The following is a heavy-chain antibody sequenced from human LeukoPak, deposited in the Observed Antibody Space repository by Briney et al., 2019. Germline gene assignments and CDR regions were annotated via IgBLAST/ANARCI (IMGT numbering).Heavy chain of an antibody. CDR2: IYYSGST. Sequence: KASETLSLTCTVSGGSISSYYWSWIRQPPGKGLEWIGYIYYSGSTNYNPSLKSRVTISVDTSKNQFSLKLSSVTAADTAVYYCARTDERYTHIDYWGQGTLVTVSS. D-gene: IGHD2-2*02. J-gene: IGHJ4*02. CDR1: GGSISSYY. CDR3: ARTDERYTHIDY. V-gene: IGHV4-59*01.